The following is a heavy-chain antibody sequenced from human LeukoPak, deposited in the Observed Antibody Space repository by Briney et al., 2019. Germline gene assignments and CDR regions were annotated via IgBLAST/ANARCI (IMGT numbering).Heavy chain of an antibody. CDR1: GFTFSTYT. CDR2: ISSSNSYI. J-gene: IGHJ4*02. Sequence: GGSLRLSCAASGFTFSTYTMNWVRQAPGKGLEWVSSISSSNSYIYYADSVRGRFTISRDNAKKSLYLQMNSLRGEDTAVYYCAKLISPYDYWGQGTLVLVSS. CDR3: AKLISPYDY. D-gene: IGHD5-24*01. V-gene: IGHV3-21*01.